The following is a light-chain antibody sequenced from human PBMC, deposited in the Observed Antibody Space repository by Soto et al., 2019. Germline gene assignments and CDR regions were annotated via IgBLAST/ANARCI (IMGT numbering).Light chain of an antibody. Sequence: DIQMTQSPSSLSASVGDRVTITCRASQSISTYLNWYQQKPGKAPKLLIYNAFRLQSGVPSRFSGSGSGTDFTLTISSLQPEDFATYYCQQNYNTPQTFGQGTKVEIK. CDR3: QQNYNTPQT. J-gene: IGKJ1*01. CDR2: NAF. V-gene: IGKV1-39*01. CDR1: QSISTY.